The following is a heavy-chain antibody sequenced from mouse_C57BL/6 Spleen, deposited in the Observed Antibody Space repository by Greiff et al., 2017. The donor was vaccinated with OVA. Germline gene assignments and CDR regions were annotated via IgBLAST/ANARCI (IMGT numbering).Heavy chain of an antibody. Sequence: VQLQQPGAELVKPGASVKLSCTASGYTFTSYWMQWVKQRPGQGLEWIGEIDPSDSYTNYNQKFKGKATLTVDTSSSTAYMQLSSLTSEDSAVYYCARHYDPLYYFDYWGQGTTLTVSS. J-gene: IGHJ2*01. CDR1: GYTFTSYW. D-gene: IGHD2-4*01. CDR3: ARHYDPLYYFDY. V-gene: IGHV1-50*01. CDR2: IDPSDSYT.